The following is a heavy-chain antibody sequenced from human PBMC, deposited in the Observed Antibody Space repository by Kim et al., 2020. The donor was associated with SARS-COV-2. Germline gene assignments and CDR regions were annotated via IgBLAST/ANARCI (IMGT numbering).Heavy chain of an antibody. CDR3: TTVGYYDFHDAFDI. V-gene: IGHV3-15*01. Sequence: APVKSKFTITRDESKNTLYLQMNSLKTEDTAVYYCTTVGYYDFHDAFDIWGQGTMVTVSS. J-gene: IGHJ3*02. D-gene: IGHD3-22*01.